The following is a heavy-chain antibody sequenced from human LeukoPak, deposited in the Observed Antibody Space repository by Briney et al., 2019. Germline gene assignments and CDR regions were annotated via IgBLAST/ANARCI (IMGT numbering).Heavy chain of an antibody. Sequence: GGSLRLSCAASGFTFSSYEMNWVRQAPGKGLEWVSYISSSGSTIYYADSVKGRFTISRDNAKNSLYLQMNSLRAEDTAVYYCARGFTGWVTSPIDYWGQGTLVTVSS. V-gene: IGHV3-48*03. CDR3: ARGFTGWVTSPIDY. D-gene: IGHD2-2*01. CDR2: ISSSGSTI. CDR1: GFTFSSYE. J-gene: IGHJ4*02.